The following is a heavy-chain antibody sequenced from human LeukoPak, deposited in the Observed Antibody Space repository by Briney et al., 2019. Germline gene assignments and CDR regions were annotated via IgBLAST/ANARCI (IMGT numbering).Heavy chain of an antibody. J-gene: IGHJ6*02. V-gene: IGHV1-8*01. Sequence: GASVKVSCKASGYTFRSFDVNWVRQATGQGLEWMGWMNPNSGNTGYAQEFQGRVTMTRNTSINTAYMEVSGLTSEDTAVYYCARAPSSASYAMDVWGQGTTVTVSS. CDR1: GYTFRSFD. CDR2: MNPNSGNT. D-gene: IGHD6-6*01. CDR3: ARAPSSASYAMDV.